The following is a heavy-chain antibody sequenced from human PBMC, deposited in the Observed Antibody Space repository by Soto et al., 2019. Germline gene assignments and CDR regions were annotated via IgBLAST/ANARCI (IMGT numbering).Heavy chain of an antibody. CDR3: AKDHRLLWFGEWNYFDY. CDR2: ISYDGSNK. J-gene: IGHJ4*02. Sequence: ESGGGVVQPGRSLRLSCAASGFTFSSYGMHWVRQAPGKGLEWVAVISYDGSNKYYADSVKGRFTISRDNSKNTLYLQMNSLRAEDTAVYYCAKDHRLLWFGEWNYFDYWGQGTLVTVSS. CDR1: GFTFSSYG. V-gene: IGHV3-30*18. D-gene: IGHD3-10*01.